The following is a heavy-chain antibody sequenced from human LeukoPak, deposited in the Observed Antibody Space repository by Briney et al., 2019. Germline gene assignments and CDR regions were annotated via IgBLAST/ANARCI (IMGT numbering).Heavy chain of an antibody. Sequence: GRSLRLSCAASGFTFSSYAMHWVRQAPGKGLEWVAVISYDGSNKYYADSVKGRFTISRDNSKNTLYLQMNSLRAEDTAVYYCARGRQQLVKGFDYWGQGTLVTVSS. CDR2: ISYDGSNK. CDR1: GFTFSSYA. V-gene: IGHV3-30-3*01. CDR3: ARGRQQLVKGFDY. D-gene: IGHD6-13*01. J-gene: IGHJ4*02.